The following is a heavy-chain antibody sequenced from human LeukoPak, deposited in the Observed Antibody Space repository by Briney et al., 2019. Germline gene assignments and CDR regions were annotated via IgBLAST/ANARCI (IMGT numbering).Heavy chain of an antibody. CDR3: ARGTSDSSGYYYGAFDI. V-gene: IGHV4-34*01. CDR1: GGSFSGYY. Sequence: PSETLSLTCAVYGGSFSGYYWSWIRQPPGKGLEWIGEINHSGSTNYNPSLKSRVTISVDTSKNQFSLKLSSVTAADTAVYYCARGTSDSSGYYYGAFDIWGQGTMVTVSS. D-gene: IGHD3-22*01. CDR2: INHSGST. J-gene: IGHJ3*02.